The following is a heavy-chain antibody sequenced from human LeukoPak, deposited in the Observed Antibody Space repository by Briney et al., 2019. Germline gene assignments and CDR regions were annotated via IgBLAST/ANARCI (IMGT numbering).Heavy chain of an antibody. Sequence: PGRSLRLSCTASGFTFGDYAMSWVRQAPGKGLEWVGFIRSKAYGGTTEYAASVKGRFTISRDDSKTIAYLQMNSLKTEDTAVYYCSRGGYFPQYYFDYWGQGTLVTVSS. CDR2: IRSKAYGGTT. J-gene: IGHJ4*02. CDR1: GFTFGDYA. D-gene: IGHD2/OR15-2a*01. V-gene: IGHV3-49*04. CDR3: SRGGYFPQYYFDY.